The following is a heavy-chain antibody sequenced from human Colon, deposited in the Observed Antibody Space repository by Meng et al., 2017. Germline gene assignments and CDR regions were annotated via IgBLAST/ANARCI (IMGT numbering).Heavy chain of an antibody. CDR3: AKVRGVYGDPYDY. CDR1: GFTFSSYG. J-gene: IGHJ4*02. Sequence: GGSLRLSCAASGFTFSSYGMSWVRQAPGKGLEWVSIISGRGSGTYYADSVKGRFTISRDDSKNTLYLQMNSLRAEDTAVYYCAKVRGVYGDPYDYWGPGTRVTGSS. CDR2: ISGRGSGT. D-gene: IGHD4-17*01. V-gene: IGHV3-23*01.